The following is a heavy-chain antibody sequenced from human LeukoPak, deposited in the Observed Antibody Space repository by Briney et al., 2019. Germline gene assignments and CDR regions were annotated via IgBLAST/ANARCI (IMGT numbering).Heavy chain of an antibody. CDR2: IYYSGST. V-gene: IGHV4-31*03. CDR1: GGSISSGGYY. Sequence: PSQTLSLTCTVSGGSISSGGYYWSWLRQHPGTGLEWIGYIYYSGSTYYNPSLKSRVTISVDTSKNQFSLKLSSVTAADTAVYYCAREQNYYDSSGYRNAFDIWGQGTMVTVSS. J-gene: IGHJ3*02. CDR3: AREQNYYDSSGYRNAFDI. D-gene: IGHD3-22*01.